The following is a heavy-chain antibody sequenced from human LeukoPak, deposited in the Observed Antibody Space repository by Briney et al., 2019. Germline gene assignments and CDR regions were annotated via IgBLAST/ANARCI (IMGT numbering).Heavy chain of an antibody. V-gene: IGHV1-2*02. CDR3: ARDWSIYDYVWGGYRYTPQSGFGDY. Sequence: ASVKVSCKASGGTFSSYASSWVRQAPGQGLEWMGWINPSSGGTNYAQKFQGRVTMTRDTSISTAYMELSRLRSDDTAVYYCARDWSIYDYVWGGYRYTPQSGFGDYWGQGTGVTVSS. J-gene: IGHJ4*02. CDR2: INPSSGGT. CDR1: GGTFSSYA. D-gene: IGHD3-16*02.